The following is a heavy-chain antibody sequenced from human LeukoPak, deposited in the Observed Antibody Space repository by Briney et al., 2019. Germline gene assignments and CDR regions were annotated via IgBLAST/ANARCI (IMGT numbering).Heavy chain of an antibody. V-gene: IGHV3-11*06. CDR2: ISSSSSYT. J-gene: IGHJ4*02. CDR3: ARDEGYYFDS. Sequence: PGGSLRLSCAASRFTFSDYYISWIRQAPGKGLEWTSYISSSSSYTNYADSVRGRFTISRGNARNSLFLQMNSLRAEDTAIYYCARDEGYYFDSWGQGTQVTVSS. CDR1: RFTFSDYY.